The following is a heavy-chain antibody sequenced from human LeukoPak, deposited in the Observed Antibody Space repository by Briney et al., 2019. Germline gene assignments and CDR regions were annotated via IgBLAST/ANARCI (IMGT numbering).Heavy chain of an antibody. CDR3: ARVAVRVGATRWFDP. J-gene: IGHJ5*02. V-gene: IGHV4-61*05. Sequence: PSETLSLTCTVSGGSISSSSYYSGWIRQPPGKGLEWIGYIYYSGSTNYNPSLRSRVTISVDTSKNQFSLKLSSVTAADTAVYYCARVAVRVGATRWFDPWGQGTLVTVSS. CDR1: GGSISSSSYY. CDR2: IYYSGST. D-gene: IGHD1-26*01.